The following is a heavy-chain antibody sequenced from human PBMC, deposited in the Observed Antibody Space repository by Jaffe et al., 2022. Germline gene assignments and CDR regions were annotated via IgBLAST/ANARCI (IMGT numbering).Heavy chain of an antibody. Sequence: QITLKESGPTLVKPTQTLTLTCTFSGFSLSTSGVGVGWIRQPPGKALEWLALIYWNDDKRYSPSLKSRLTITKDTSKNQVVLTMTNMDPVDTATYYCAPVIRYFDWPIAYYFDYWGQGTLVTVSS. D-gene: IGHD3-9*01. CDR3: APVIRYFDWPIAYYFDY. CDR1: GFSLSTSGVG. J-gene: IGHJ4*02. V-gene: IGHV2-5*01. CDR2: IYWNDDK.